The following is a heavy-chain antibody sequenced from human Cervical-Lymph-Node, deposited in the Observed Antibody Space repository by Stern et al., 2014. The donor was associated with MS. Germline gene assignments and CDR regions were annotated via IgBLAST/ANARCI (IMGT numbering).Heavy chain of an antibody. CDR1: GYAFNSYY. J-gene: IGHJ6*02. CDR3: ARGPNEHWGGHYHSNGLDV. CDR2: LNPNSGGT. V-gene: IGHV1-2*02. D-gene: IGHD7-27*01. Sequence: VQLVESGAEVKKPGASVTVSCTASGYAFNSYYLHWVRQAPGQGLEWMGWLNPNSGGTAYAPRFHGRVSMTRDTSIITAYMELTGLTSDDTAVYYCARGPNEHWGGHYHSNGLDVWGLGTTVTVSS.